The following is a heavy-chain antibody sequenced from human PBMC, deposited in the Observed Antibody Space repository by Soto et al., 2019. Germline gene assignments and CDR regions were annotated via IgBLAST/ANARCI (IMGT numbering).Heavy chain of an antibody. CDR1: GGSISSYY. CDR2: IYTSGST. J-gene: IGHJ5*02. V-gene: IGHV4-4*07. CDR3: ASKNRVYNWFDP. D-gene: IGHD6-13*01. Sequence: SETLSVTCTVSGGSISSYYWSWIRQPAGKGLEWIGRIYTSGSTNYNPSLKSRVTMSVETSKNRFSLKLSSVTAADTAVYYCASKNRVYNWFDPWGQGTLVTVSS.